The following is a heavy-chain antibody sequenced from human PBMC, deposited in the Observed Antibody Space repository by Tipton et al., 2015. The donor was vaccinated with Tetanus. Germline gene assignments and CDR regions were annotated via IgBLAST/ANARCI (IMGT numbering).Heavy chain of an antibody. CDR2: INSDGSST. D-gene: IGHD3-22*01. Sequence: SLRLSCAASGLAFSSYWMHWVRQAPGKGLVWVSHINSDGSSTNYADSVKGRFTISRDNAKNTLYLQMNSLRAEDTAVYYCARTLGRYYYDSSGYFEDFNWFDPWGQGTLVTVSS. CDR3: ARTLGRYYYDSSGYFEDFNWFDP. J-gene: IGHJ5*02. CDR1: GLAFSSYW. V-gene: IGHV3-74*01.